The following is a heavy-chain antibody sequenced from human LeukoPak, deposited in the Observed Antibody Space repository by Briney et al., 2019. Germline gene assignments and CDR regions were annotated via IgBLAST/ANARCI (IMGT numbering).Heavy chain of an antibody. CDR3: ARSPVGPYYYYYYMDV. V-gene: IGHV3-30*04. J-gene: IGHJ6*03. Sequence: GGSLRLSCAASGFTFSSYAMHWVRQAPGKGLEWVAVISYDGSNKYYADSVKGRFTISRDNSKNTLYLQMSSLRSEDTAVYYCARSPVGPYYYYYYMDVWGKGTTVTVSS. D-gene: IGHD1-26*01. CDR1: GFTFSSYA. CDR2: ISYDGSNK.